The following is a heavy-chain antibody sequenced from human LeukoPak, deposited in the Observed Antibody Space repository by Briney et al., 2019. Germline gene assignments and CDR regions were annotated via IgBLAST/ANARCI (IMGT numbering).Heavy chain of an antibody. Sequence: GGSLRLSCTASGFTFGGYAMSWFRQAPGKGLEWVGFIRSKAYGGTTEYAASVQGRFTISRDDSKRIAYLQMNSLKTEDTAVYYCTRAHNPLYCSSTSCYTDAFDIWGQGTMVTVSS. J-gene: IGHJ3*02. CDR3: TRAHNPLYCSSTSCYTDAFDI. CDR1: GFTFGGYA. V-gene: IGHV3-49*03. CDR2: IRSKAYGGTT. D-gene: IGHD2-2*01.